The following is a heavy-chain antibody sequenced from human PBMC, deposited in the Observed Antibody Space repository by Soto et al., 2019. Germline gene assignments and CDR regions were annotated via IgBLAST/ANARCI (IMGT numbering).Heavy chain of an antibody. CDR2: ISGYNGNT. D-gene: IGHD2-15*01. CDR3: ARDHRNIVVVVPAPYYYYMDV. Sequence: GASVKVSCKASGYMFPSYGITWVRQAPGQGLEWMGWISGYNGNTNYAQKFQGRVTLTTDASTTTAYLELRSLTSADTAVYFCARDHRNIVVVVPAPYYYYMDVWGKGITVTVSS. J-gene: IGHJ6*03. V-gene: IGHV1-18*01. CDR1: GYMFPSYG.